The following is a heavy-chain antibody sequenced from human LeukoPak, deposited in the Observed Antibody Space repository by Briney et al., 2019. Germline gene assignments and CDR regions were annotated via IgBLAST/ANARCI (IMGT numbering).Heavy chain of an antibody. D-gene: IGHD3-3*02. V-gene: IGHV3-43D*03. CDR2: ISWDGGST. Sequence: GGSLRLSCAASGFTFDDYAMHWVRQAPGKGLEWVSLISWDGGSTYYADSVKGRFTIFRDNSKNSLYLQMNSLRAEDTALYYCAKGILRSLGSVGPYYFDYWGRGTLVTVSS. CDR1: GFTFDDYA. CDR3: AKGILRSLGSVGPYYFDY. J-gene: IGHJ4*02.